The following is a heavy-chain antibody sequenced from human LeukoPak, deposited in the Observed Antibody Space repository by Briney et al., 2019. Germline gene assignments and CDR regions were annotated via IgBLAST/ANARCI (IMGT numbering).Heavy chain of an antibody. CDR3: ARDAGTDGTYFDY. CDR2: ISYAGSNK. CDR1: GFIFGAYA. D-gene: IGHD1-1*01. J-gene: IGHJ4*02. V-gene: IGHV3-30*04. Sequence: AGGCLRLTCAAAGFIFGAYALHWVRQAPGKRLEWVAVISYAGSNKYYVDSVKARITISRDKSKNTVYLQMNSLRVEDTAVYYCARDAGTDGTYFDYWGQGTLVTVSS.